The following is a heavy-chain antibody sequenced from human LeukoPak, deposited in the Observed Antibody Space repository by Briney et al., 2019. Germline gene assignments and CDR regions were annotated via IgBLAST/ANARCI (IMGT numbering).Heavy chain of an antibody. CDR1: GGSFSGYY. CDR2: INHSGST. J-gene: IGHJ4*02. D-gene: IGHD2-2*01. Sequence: SETLSLTCAVYGGSFSGYYWTWIRQPPGKGLEWVGEINHSGSTNYNPSLKSRVTISVDTSKNQFSLKLSSVTAADTAVYYCARGSEEVVVVPAAENYFDYWGQGTLVTVSS. V-gene: IGHV4-34*01. CDR3: ARGSEEVVVVPAAENYFDY.